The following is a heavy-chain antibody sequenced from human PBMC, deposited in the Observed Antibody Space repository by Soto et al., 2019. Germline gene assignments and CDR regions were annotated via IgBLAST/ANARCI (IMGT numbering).Heavy chain of an antibody. Sequence: QITLKESGPTLVKPTQTLTLTCTFSGFSLSTTSVGVGWIRQPPGKALEWLALIYWDDDKRYKPSLKNRLTITKDTAKNQVVRTMTNMDPVDTSTYHCAHSGWSEGHYVADAFDVWGQGTMVTVSS. CDR2: IYWDDDK. CDR1: GFSLSTTSVG. V-gene: IGHV2-5*02. D-gene: IGHD3-3*01. CDR3: AHSGWSEGHYVADAFDV. J-gene: IGHJ3*01.